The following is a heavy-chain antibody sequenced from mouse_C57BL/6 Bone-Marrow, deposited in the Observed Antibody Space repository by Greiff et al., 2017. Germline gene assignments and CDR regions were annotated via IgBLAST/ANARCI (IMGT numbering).Heavy chain of an antibody. D-gene: IGHD3-1*01. CDR1: GYTFTSYW. CDR2: LYPGSGST. V-gene: IGHV1-55*01. Sequence: QVQLQQPGAELVKPGASVKMSCKASGYTFTSYWITWVKQRPGQGLEWIGDLYPGSGSTNYNEKFKSKATLTVDTASSTAYMQLSSLTSEDSAVYYCARSGTSFDYWGQGTTLTVSS. CDR3: ARSGTSFDY. J-gene: IGHJ2*01.